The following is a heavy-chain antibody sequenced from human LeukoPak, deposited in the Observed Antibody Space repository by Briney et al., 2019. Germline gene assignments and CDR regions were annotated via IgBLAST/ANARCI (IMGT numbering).Heavy chain of an antibody. CDR2: IYYSGST. CDR3: ARGSNRDYDILTGYYRVEYFQH. V-gene: IGHV4-59*01. J-gene: IGHJ1*01. D-gene: IGHD3-9*01. Sequence: PSETLSLTCTVSGGSNSSYYWSWIRQPPGKGLEWIGYIYYSGSTNYNPSLKSRVTISVDTSKNQFSLKLSSVTAADTAVYYCARGSNRDYDILTGYYRVEYFQHWGQGTLVTVSS. CDR1: GGSNSSYY.